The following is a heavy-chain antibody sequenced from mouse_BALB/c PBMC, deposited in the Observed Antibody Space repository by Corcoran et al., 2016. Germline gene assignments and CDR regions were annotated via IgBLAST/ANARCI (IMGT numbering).Heavy chain of an antibody. CDR1: GYTFTSYV. CDR2: INPYNDGT. V-gene: IGHV1S136*01. CDR3: AREGRRGYFDV. J-gene: IGHJ1*01. Sequence: EVQLQQSGPELVKPGASVKMSCKASGYTFTSYVMHWVKQKPGQGHEWIGYINPYNDGTKYNEKFKGKATLTSDKSSSTAYMELSSLTSEDSAVYYCAREGRRGYFDVWGAGTTVTVSS.